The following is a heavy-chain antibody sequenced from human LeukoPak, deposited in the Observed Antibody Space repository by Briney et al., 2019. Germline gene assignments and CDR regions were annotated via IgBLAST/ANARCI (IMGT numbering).Heavy chain of an antibody. CDR2: AMSGRGST. CDR1: GFRLCDYT. CDR3: ARERRSSYYAFES. D-gene: IGHD3-3*01. J-gene: IGHJ4*02. Sequence: GGSLRLSCAVSGFRLCDYTTRWGSQSPGKGPEWSSYAMSGRGSTNYADSVRGRFTISRDNAKNSVALQLDGLRADDTAVYFFARERRSSYYAFESWGQGTLVTVSS. V-gene: IGHV3-11*05.